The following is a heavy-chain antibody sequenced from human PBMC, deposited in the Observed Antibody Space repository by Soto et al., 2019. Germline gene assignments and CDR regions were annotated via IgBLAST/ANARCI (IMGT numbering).Heavy chain of an antibody. D-gene: IGHD1-1*01. V-gene: IGHV3-30*18. CDR2: ISYDGSKK. J-gene: IGHJ4*02. CDR1: GFTFSSYG. Sequence: QVQLVESGGGVVQPGRSLRLSCAASGFTFSSYGMHWVRQAPGKGLEWVAVISYDGSKKYYADSVKGRFTISRDNSKNTLYLQRNSLRAEDTAVYYCEKFGYWNDVLDYCCQGTLVTVSS. CDR3: EKFGYWNDVLDY.